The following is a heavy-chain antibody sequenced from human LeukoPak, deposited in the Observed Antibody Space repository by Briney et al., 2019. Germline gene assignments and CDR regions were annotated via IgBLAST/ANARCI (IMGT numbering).Heavy chain of an antibody. Sequence: GGSLRLSCTASGFTFGDYVMSWFRQAPGKGLEWVGFVRSKASGTTTEYAASVKGRFIVSRDDSKSIAYLQMNSLKTEDTAVYYCTRVRARRVLDYWGQGTLVTVSS. V-gene: IGHV3-49*03. CDR2: VRSKASGTTT. CDR1: GFTFGDYV. J-gene: IGHJ4*02. CDR3: TRVRARRVLDY.